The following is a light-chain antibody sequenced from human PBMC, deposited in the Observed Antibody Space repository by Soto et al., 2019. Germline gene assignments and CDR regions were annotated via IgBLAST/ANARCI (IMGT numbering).Light chain of an antibody. Sequence: QSALTQPASVSGSPGQSITISCTGTSSDVGAYNYASWYQQYPGKAPKLMIYGVSNRPSGVSNRFSGSKSGNTASLTISGLQADDEADYYCCSFAGSFYVFGAGTKVTVL. CDR1: SSDVGAYNY. CDR3: CSFAGSFYV. J-gene: IGLJ1*01. CDR2: GVS. V-gene: IGLV2-14*01.